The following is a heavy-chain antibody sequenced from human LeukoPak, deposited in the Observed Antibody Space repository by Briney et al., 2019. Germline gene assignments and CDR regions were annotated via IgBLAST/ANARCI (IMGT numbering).Heavy chain of an antibody. J-gene: IGHJ4*02. Sequence: GGSLRLSCAASGFTFSNYALNWVRQAPGKGLECVANIKQDGSEKYYVESVKGRFIIPRDNAHNSMDLQMNSLRVEDTAVYYCARDPRDGYNNYFDYWGQGTLVAVSS. CDR2: IKQDGSEK. CDR1: GFTFSNYA. D-gene: IGHD5-24*01. CDR3: ARDPRDGYNNYFDY. V-gene: IGHV3-7*01.